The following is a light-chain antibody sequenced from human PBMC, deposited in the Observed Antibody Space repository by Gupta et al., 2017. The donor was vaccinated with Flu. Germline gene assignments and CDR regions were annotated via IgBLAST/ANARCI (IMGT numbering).Light chain of an antibody. J-gene: IGLJ2*01. Sequence: QSVLTQPPSASGTPGQRVTISCSGSSSNIGSNSVNWYQQLPGTAPKLLIYSINQRPSGVPDRFSGSKSGTSASLAISGLQSEDEADCYCAAWDDSLNGVVFGGGTKLTVL. V-gene: IGLV1-44*01. CDR1: SSNIGSNS. CDR2: SIN. CDR3: AAWDDSLNGVV.